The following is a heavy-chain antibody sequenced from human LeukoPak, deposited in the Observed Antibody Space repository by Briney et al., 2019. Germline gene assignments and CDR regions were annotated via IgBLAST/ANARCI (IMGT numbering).Heavy chain of an antibody. J-gene: IGHJ4*02. V-gene: IGHV1-8*01. CDR3: ARGGFGSGSHFDY. CDR1: GYTFTSYD. D-gene: IGHD3-10*01. Sequence: GASVKLSCKASGYTFTSYDINWVRQATGQGLEWMGWMNPNSGDTGYVQKFQGRVTMTTSTSISTAYMELSSLRSEDTAIYYCARGGFGSGSHFDYWGQGTLVTVSS. CDR2: MNPNSGDT.